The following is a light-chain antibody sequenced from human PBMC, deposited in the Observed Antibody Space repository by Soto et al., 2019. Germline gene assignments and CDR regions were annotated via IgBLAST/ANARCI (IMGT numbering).Light chain of an antibody. CDR2: DAS. J-gene: IGKJ4*01. V-gene: IGKV3-11*01. CDR3: QHRPNWPS. Sequence: EIVLTQSPATLSLSPGERATLSCRASQSVGSYLVWYQQKPGQPPRLLIYDASNRATGIPARFSGSGSGTDFTLTISSLEPEDFAVYYCQHRPNWPSFGGGTKVEIK. CDR1: QSVGSY.